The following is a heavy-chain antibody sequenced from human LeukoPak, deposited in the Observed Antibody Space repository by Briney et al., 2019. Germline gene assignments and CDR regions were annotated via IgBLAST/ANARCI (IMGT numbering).Heavy chain of an antibody. CDR2: IYSRGST. CDR1: GGSISSGSYY. CDR3: ASDKGASGWGLGY. D-gene: IGHD6-19*01. V-gene: IGHV4-61*02. J-gene: IGHJ4*02. Sequence: SQTLSLTCTVSGGSISSGSYYWSWIRQPAGKGLEWIGRIYSRGSTNYNSSLKSRVTISLDTSKNQFSLKLTSVTAADTAVYYCASDKGASGWGLGYWGQGTLVTVSS.